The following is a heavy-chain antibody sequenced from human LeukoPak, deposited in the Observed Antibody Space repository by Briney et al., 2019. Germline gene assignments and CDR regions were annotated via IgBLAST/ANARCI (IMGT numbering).Heavy chain of an antibody. Sequence: SETLSLACAVSGGSFSGHYWSWIRQPPGKGLEWIGEVNHSGSTNYNPSLKSRVTISVDTSKNQFSLKLSSVTAADTAVYYCARGQKTGYSSGWSDYWGQGTLVTVSS. CDR3: ARGQKTGYSSGWSDY. CDR2: VNHSGST. D-gene: IGHD6-19*01. J-gene: IGHJ4*02. V-gene: IGHV4-34*01. CDR1: GGSFSGHY.